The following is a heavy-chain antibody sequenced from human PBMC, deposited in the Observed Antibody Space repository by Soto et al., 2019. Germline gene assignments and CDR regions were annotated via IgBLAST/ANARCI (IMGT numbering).Heavy chain of an antibody. CDR3: AKDSSLRWFGELNLNFDY. CDR1: GFTFSSYG. V-gene: IGHV3-30*18. J-gene: IGHJ4*02. CDR2: ISYDGSNK. Sequence: GGSLRLSCAASGFTFSSYGMHWVRQAPGKGLEWVAVISYDGSNKYYADSVKGRFTISRDNSKNTLYLQMNSLRAEDTAVYYCAKDSSLRWFGELNLNFDYWGQGTLVTVSS. D-gene: IGHD3-10*01.